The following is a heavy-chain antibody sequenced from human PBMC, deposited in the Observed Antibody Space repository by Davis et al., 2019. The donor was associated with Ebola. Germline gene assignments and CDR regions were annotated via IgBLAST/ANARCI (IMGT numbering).Heavy chain of an antibody. Sequence: GSLRLSCTVSGGSISSYYCNWIRQPPGKGLEWIGYIYYSGSTNYNPSLKSRVTISVDTSKNQFSLKLSSVTAADTAVYYCARTYDFWSGYWPYYFDYWGQGTLVTVSS. J-gene: IGHJ4*02. CDR2: IYYSGST. V-gene: IGHV4-59*01. D-gene: IGHD3-3*01. CDR3: ARTYDFWSGYWPYYFDY. CDR1: GGSISSYY.